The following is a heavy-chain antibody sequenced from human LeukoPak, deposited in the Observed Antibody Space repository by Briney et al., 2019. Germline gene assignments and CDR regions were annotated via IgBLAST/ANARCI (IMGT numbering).Heavy chain of an antibody. V-gene: IGHV1-2*02. CDR3: ARVYVRSSSWSEKGPTGWFDP. Sequence: ASVKVSCKTSGYTFTGYYMHWVRQAPGQGLEWVGWINPNSGGTNYAQKFQGRVTMTRDTCISTAYMELSRLRSDDRAVYYCARVYVRSSSWSEKGPTGWFDPWGQGTLVTVSS. D-gene: IGHD6-13*01. CDR1: GYTFTGYY. J-gene: IGHJ5*02. CDR2: INPNSGGT.